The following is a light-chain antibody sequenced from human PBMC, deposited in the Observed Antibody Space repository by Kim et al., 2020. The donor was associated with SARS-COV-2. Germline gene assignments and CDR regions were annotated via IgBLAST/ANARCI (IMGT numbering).Light chain of an antibody. CDR3: QAWDSSTVV. CDR1: KLGDKY. CDR2: QDI. V-gene: IGLV3-1*01. J-gene: IGLJ2*01. Sequence: SYELTQPPSVSVSPGQTASITCSGDKLGDKYACWYQQKPGQSPVLVIYQDIKRPSGIPERFSGSNSGNTATLTISGTQAMDEADYYCQAWDSSTVV.